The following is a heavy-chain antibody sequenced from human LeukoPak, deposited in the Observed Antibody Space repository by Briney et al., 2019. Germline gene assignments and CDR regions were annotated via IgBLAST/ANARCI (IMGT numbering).Heavy chain of an antibody. V-gene: IGHV3-21*01. D-gene: IGHD1-26*01. CDR1: GFTFSSYS. Sequence: PGGSLRLSCAASGFTFSSYSMNWVRQAPGKGLEWVSSISSSSSYIYYADSVKGRFTISRDNAKNSLYLQMNSLRAEDTAVYYCAREAPRGGYIVGAFFDYWGQGTLVTVSS. J-gene: IGHJ4*02. CDR2: ISSSSSYI. CDR3: AREAPRGGYIVGAFFDY.